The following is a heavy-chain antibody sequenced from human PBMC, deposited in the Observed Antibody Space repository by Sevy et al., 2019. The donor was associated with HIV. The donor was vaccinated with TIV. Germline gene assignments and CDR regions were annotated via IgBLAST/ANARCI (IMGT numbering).Heavy chain of an antibody. CDR2: TYYRSKWYS. D-gene: IGHD2-15*01. Sequence: SQTLSLTCAIYGDSVSTNSAAWNWIRQSPSRGLEWLGRTYYRSKWYSDYAESLKSRITINPDTSKNQFSLLLHSVTPEDTAVYYCTRDDGLRDYYYGMDVWGQGTTVTVS. CDR1: GDSVSTNSAA. J-gene: IGHJ6*02. CDR3: TRDDGLRDYYYGMDV. V-gene: IGHV6-1*01.